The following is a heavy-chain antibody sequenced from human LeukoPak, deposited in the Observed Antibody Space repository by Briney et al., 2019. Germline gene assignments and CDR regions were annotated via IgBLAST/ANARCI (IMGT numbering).Heavy chain of an antibody. J-gene: IGHJ3*02. CDR1: GFSFSNYW. D-gene: IGHD3-16*02. CDR2: ISRDGSST. CDR3: ARQIEGGYHAFDI. Sequence: PGGSLRLSCAASGFSFSNYWMPWVRLAPGKGLVWVSRISRDGSSTIYAASVKGRFTISRDNARDTLYLQMSSLRAADTAVYYCARQIEGGYHAFDIWGQGTMVPGSS. V-gene: IGHV3-74*01.